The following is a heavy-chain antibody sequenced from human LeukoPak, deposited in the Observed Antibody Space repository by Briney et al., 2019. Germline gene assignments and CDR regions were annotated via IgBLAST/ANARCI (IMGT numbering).Heavy chain of an antibody. V-gene: IGHV1-18*01. J-gene: IGHJ6*03. CDR2: ISAYNGNT. D-gene: IGHD3-3*01. Sequence: ASVKVSCKASGYTFTSYGISWVRQAPGQGLEWMGWISAYNGNTNYAQKLQGRVTMTTDTSTSTAYMELRSLRSDDTAVYYCAREALWSGYRYYYYYMDVWGKGTTVTVSS. CDR1: GYTFTSYG. CDR3: AREALWSGYRYYYYYMDV.